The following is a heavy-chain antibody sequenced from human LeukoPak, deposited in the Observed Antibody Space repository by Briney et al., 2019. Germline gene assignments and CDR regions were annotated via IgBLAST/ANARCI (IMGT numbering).Heavy chain of an antibody. J-gene: IGHJ4*02. CDR1: GFSSSHFA. CDR3: AKPTQEFYFFDD. CDR2: VWSDGSNE. V-gene: IGHV3-33*06. D-gene: IGHD2/OR15-2a*01. Sequence: PGRSLRLSCAASGFSSSHFAMHWVRQAPGKGLEWVAVVWSDGSNEYFADSVKGRFSISRDNSRNTVYLHMSGLRVGDTAVYYCAKPTQEFYFFDDWGQGTLVTVS.